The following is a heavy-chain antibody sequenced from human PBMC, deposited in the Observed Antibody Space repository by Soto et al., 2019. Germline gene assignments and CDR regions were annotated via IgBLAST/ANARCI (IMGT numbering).Heavy chain of an antibody. J-gene: IGHJ6*02. D-gene: IGHD6-19*01. CDR2: ISGSVSST. CDR1: GFTFSSYA. V-gene: IGHV3-23*01. CDR3: AKSPGSGWAYYYYGMDV. Sequence: GGSLRLSCAASGFTFSSYAMSWVRQAPGKGLERVSAISGSVSSTYYADSVKGRFTISRDNSKNTLYLQMNSLRAEDTAVYYCAKSPGSGWAYYYYGMDVWGQGTTVTVSS.